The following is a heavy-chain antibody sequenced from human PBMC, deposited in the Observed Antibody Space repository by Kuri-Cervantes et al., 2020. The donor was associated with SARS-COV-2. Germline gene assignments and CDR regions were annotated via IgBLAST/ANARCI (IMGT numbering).Heavy chain of an antibody. Sequence: SEILSLTCTVSGGSISSTSYYWGWTRQPPGKGLEWIGTIHHSGTTYYNPSLESRVTISVDTSQNLFSLELTSVSAADTAVYYCARPLAGGTGSSDAFDFWGQGTLVTVSS. CDR3: ARPLAGGTGSSDAFDF. CDR1: GGSISSTSYY. D-gene: IGHD3-10*01. V-gene: IGHV4-39*01. J-gene: IGHJ3*01. CDR2: IHHSGTT.